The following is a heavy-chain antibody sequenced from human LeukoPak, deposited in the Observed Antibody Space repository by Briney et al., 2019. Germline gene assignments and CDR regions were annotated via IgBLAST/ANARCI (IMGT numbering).Heavy chain of an antibody. CDR2: ISAYNGNT. CDR3: ARVRTYYYDSSGYYFDY. V-gene: IGHV1-18*01. CDR1: GYTFTSYG. J-gene: IGHJ4*02. Sequence: ASGKVSCKASGYTFTSYGISWVRQAPGQGLEWMGWISAYNGNTNYAQKLRGRVTMTTDTSTSTAYMELRSLRSDDTAVYYCARVRTYYYDSSGYYFDYWGQGTLVTVPS. D-gene: IGHD3-22*01.